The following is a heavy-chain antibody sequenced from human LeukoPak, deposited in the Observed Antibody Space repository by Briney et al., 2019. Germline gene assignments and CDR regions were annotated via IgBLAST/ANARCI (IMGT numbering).Heavy chain of an antibody. V-gene: IGHV4-59*01. J-gene: IGHJ4*02. CDR2: IYYSGST. CDR1: GGSISSYY. D-gene: IGHD4-11*01. Sequence: PSETLSLTCTVSGGSISSYYWSWIRQPPGKGLEWIGYIYYSGSTNYNPSLKSRVIISVDTSKNQFSLKLSSVTAADTAVYYCARQSIRGLQFDYWGQGTLVTVSS. CDR3: ARQSIRGLQFDY.